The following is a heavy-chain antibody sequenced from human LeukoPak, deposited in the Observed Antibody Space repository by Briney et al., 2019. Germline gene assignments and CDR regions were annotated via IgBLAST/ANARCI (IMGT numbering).Heavy chain of an antibody. D-gene: IGHD3-3*01. CDR2: MNPNSGNI. Sequence: ASVKASCKASGYTFTSYDINWVRQATGQGLEWMGWMNPNSGNIGYAQKFQGRVTMTRNTSISTAYMELSSLRSEDTAVYYCARALRITIFGVVIGAWFDPWGQGTLVTVSS. V-gene: IGHV1-8*01. J-gene: IGHJ5*02. CDR1: GYTFTSYD. CDR3: ARALRITIFGVVIGAWFDP.